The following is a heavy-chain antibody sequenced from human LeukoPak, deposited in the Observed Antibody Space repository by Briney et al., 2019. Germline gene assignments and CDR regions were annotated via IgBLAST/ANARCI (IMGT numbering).Heavy chain of an antibody. J-gene: IGHJ5*02. D-gene: IGHD7-27*01. CDR1: GFTVSSNY. V-gene: IGHV3-66*01. Sequence: GGSLRLSCAASGFTVSSNYMSWVRQAPGKGLEWVSVIYSGATTYYADSVKGRFTISRDNSKNTLYLQMNSLSAEDTAVYYCARSTGDRFDPWGQGTLVTVSS. CDR3: ARSTGDRFDP. CDR2: IYSGATT.